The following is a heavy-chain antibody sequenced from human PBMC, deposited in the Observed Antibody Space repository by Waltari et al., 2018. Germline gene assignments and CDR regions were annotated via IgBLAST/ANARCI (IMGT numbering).Heavy chain of an antibody. Sequence: EVQLVESGGDLVQPGGSLRLFCAASGFTVSNNYMSWVRQAPGKGLEWVSLIDSGGTTYYADSVKGRFTMSRDKANNTMYRQMNSRRAEDTSVYYCSTRHYWGQGTLVTVSS. CDR2: IDSGGTT. CDR3: STRHY. V-gene: IGHV3-66*01. J-gene: IGHJ4*02. CDR1: GFTVSNNY.